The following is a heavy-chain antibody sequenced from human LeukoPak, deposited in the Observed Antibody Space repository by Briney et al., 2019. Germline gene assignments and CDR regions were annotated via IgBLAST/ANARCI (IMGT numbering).Heavy chain of an antibody. V-gene: IGHV3-66*01. CDR2: IYSGGST. D-gene: IGHD3-10*01. CDR1: GFTVSSNY. CDR3: ARAQHYYGSGSLSFDY. Sequence: EGSLRLSCAASGFTVSSNYMSWVRQAPGKGLEWVSVIYSGGSTYYADSVKGRFTISRDNSKNTLYLQMNSLRAEDTAVYYCARAQHYYGSGSLSFDYWGQGTLVTVSS. J-gene: IGHJ4*02.